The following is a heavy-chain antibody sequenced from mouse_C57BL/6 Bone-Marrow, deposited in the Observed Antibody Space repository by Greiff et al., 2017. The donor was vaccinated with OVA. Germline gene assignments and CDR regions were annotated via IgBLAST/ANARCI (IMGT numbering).Heavy chain of an antibody. CDR2: INPNNGGT. CDR1: GYTFTDYN. J-gene: IGHJ1*03. CDR3: AREGGYYGSSRYFDV. Sequence: EVQLQQSGPELVKPGASVKMSCKASGYTFTDYNMHWVKQSHGKSLEWIGYINPNNGGTSYNQKFKGKATLTVNKSSSTAYMELRSLTSEESAVYYGAREGGYYGSSRYFDVWGTGTTVTVSS. D-gene: IGHD1-1*01. V-gene: IGHV1-22*01.